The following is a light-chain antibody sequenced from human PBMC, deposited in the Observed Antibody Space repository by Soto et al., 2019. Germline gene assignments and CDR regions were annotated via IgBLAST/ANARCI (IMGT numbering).Light chain of an antibody. J-gene: IGKJ2*01. V-gene: IGKV1-39*01. Sequence: DIQMPQSPSSLSASVGDTVSITCRAGQTFNNYLNWYQHKPGKVPKLLIYAATALQSGVPSRFSASASGTDFTLTIINVQPEDCGTYYCQQSYTSQQTFGKGTKVDIK. CDR3: QQSYTSQQT. CDR2: AAT. CDR1: QTFNNY.